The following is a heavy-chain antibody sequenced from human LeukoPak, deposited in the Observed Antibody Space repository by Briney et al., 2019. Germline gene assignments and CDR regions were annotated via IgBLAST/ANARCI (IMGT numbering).Heavy chain of an antibody. Sequence: SETLSLTCTVSGGSISSGSYYWSWIRQPAGKGLEWIGRIYTSGSTNYNPSLKSRVTISVDTSKNQFSLKLSSVTAADTAVYYCARGYCSGGSCPGLDYYYYMDVWGKGTTVTVS. CDR3: ARGYCSGGSCPGLDYYYYMDV. D-gene: IGHD2-15*01. J-gene: IGHJ6*03. V-gene: IGHV4-61*02. CDR2: IYTSGST. CDR1: GGSISSGSYY.